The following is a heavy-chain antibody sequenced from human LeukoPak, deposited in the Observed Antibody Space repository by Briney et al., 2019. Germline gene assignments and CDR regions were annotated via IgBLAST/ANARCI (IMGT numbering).Heavy chain of an antibody. V-gene: IGHV1-69*05. D-gene: IGHD3-22*01. CDR2: IIPIFGTA. CDR1: GGTFSSYA. Sequence: ASVKVSCKASGGTFSSYAISWVRQAPGQGLEWMGGIIPIFGTANYAQKFQGRVTITTDESTSTAYMELSSLRSEDTAVYYCARLDSSGYYSNWFDPWGQGTLVTVSS. J-gene: IGHJ5*02. CDR3: ARLDSSGYYSNWFDP.